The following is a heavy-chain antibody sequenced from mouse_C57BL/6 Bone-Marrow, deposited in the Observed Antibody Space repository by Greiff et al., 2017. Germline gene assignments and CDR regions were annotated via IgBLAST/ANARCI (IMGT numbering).Heavy chain of an antibody. V-gene: IGHV1-5*01. CDR3: ATNPDYYYGSWCAY. Sequence: EVQLQQSGTVLARPGASVKMSCKTSGYTFTSYWMHWVNQRPGKGLEWIGAIYTGNSDTNYNQTFKGKAKLTAVTSGSTAYMELSSLTNEDSAVYYCATNPDYYYGSWCAYWGQGTLVTVSA. J-gene: IGHJ3*01. CDR2: IYTGNSDT. D-gene: IGHD1-1*01. CDR1: GYTFTSYW.